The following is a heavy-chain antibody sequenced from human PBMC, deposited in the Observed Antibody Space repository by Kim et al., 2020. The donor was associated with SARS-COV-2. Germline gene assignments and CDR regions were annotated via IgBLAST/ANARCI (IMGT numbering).Heavy chain of an antibody. CDR1: GFTFSSYA. D-gene: IGHD3-3*01. CDR2: ISGSGGST. J-gene: IGHJ6*02. CDR3: AKDRELSDFWSGYSYGMDV. V-gene: IGHV3-23*01. Sequence: GGSLRLSCAASGFTFSSYAMSWVRQAPGKGLEWVSAISGSGGSTYYADSVKGRFTISRDNSKNTLYLQMNSLRAEDTAVYYCAKDRELSDFWSGYSYGMDVWGQGTTVTVSS.